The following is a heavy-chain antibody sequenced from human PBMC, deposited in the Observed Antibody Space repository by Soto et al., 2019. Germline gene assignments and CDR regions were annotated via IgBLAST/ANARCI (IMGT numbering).Heavy chain of an antibody. CDR1: GYTLTELS. J-gene: IGHJ3*02. D-gene: IGHD6-19*01. CDR2: FDPEDGET. CDR3: ATDLSAGVAQDAFDI. Sequence: ASVKVSCKVSGYTLTELSMHWVRQAPGKGLEWMGGFDPEDGETIYAQKFQGRVTMTEDTSTDKAYMELSSLRSEDTAVYYCATDLSAGVAQDAFDIWGQGTMVTVSS. V-gene: IGHV1-24*01.